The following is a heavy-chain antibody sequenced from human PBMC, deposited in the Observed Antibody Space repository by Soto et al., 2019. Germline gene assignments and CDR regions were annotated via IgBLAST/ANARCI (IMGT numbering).Heavy chain of an antibody. CDR1: GYTFTSYT. V-gene: IGHV1-69*02. CDR2: IIPILGIA. J-gene: IGHJ3*02. D-gene: IGHD4-17*01. CDR3: ARVRTTYDAFDI. Sequence: SVKVSCKASGYTFTSYTISWVRQAPGQGLEWMGRIIPILGIANYAQKFQGRVTITADKSTSTAYMELSSLRFEDTAVYYCARVRTTYDAFDIWGQGTMVTVS.